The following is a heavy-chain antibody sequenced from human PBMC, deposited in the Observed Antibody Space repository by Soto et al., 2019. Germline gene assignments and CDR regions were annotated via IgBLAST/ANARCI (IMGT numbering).Heavy chain of an antibody. Sequence: ASVKVSGKASGYTFTSYGISWVRQAPGQGLEWMGWISAYNGNTKYAQKLQGRVTMTTDPSTSTAYMELRSLRSDDTAVYYCASDPSFTIFGVVIPSGAFDIWGQGTMVTV. CDR1: GYTFTSYG. J-gene: IGHJ3*02. CDR3: ASDPSFTIFGVVIPSGAFDI. D-gene: IGHD3-3*01. CDR2: ISAYNGNT. V-gene: IGHV1-18*04.